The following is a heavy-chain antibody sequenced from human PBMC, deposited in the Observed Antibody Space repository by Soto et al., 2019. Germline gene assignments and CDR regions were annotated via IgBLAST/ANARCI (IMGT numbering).Heavy chain of an antibody. CDR1: GNTFSYRY. Sequence: QMQLVQSGAEVKKTGSSVTVSCKALGNTFSYRYLHWVRQAPGQALEWMGWITPFSGDVHYAQKFQERVTLTRYRSINTAYMRMSSLRSEDTAIYFCASAGAGSGPFTWELPDHWGQGTLVTVSS. J-gene: IGHJ4*02. V-gene: IGHV1-45*02. CDR2: ITPFSGDV. D-gene: IGHD1-26*01. CDR3: ASAGAGSGPFTWELPDH.